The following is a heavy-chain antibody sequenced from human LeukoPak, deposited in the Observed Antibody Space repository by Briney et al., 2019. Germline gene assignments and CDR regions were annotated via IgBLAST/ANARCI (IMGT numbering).Heavy chain of an antibody. CDR3: ASGGGWLVHY. Sequence: GGSLRLSCAASGFTFSDYTMNWVRLAPGKGLEWVANIKQDGSVKNYVDSVKGRFTISRDNAKNSLYLQMNSLRGEDTAMYYCASGGGWLVHYWGQGTQVTVSS. V-gene: IGHV3-7*01. D-gene: IGHD6-19*01. CDR2: IKQDGSVK. CDR1: GFTFSDYT. J-gene: IGHJ4*02.